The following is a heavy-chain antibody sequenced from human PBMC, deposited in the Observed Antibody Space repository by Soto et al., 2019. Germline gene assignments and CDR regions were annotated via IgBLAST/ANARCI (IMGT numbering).Heavy chain of an antibody. Sequence: PSETLSLTCTVSGGSISSYYWSWIRQPAGTGLEWIGRIYTSGSTNYNPSLKSRVTMSVDTSKNQFSLKLSSVTAADTAVYYCARGAPVANRYYYYGMDVWGQGTTVTVSS. CDR2: IYTSGST. J-gene: IGHJ6*02. V-gene: IGHV4-4*07. CDR3: ARGAPVANRYYYYGMDV. CDR1: GGSISSYY.